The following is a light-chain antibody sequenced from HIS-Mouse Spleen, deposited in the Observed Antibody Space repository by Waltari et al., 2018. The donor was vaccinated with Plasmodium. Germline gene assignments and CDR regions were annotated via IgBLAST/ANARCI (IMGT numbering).Light chain of an antibody. CDR2: QDS. Sequence: SYELTQPPSVSVSPGQTASITCPGDKWADKYACWYQQKPGQSPVLVIYQDSKRPSGIPERFSGSNSGNTATLTISGTQAMDEADYYCQAWDSSTAWVFGGGTKLTVL. CDR1: KWADKY. J-gene: IGLJ2*01. CDR3: QAWDSSTAWV. V-gene: IGLV3-1*01.